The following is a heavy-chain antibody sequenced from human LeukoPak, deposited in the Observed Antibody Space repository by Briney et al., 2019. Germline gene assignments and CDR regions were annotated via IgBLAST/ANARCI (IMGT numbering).Heavy chain of an antibody. V-gene: IGHV3-15*01. D-gene: IGHD5-12*01. J-gene: IGHJ5*02. Sequence: PGGSLRLSCATSGLTFTSAWLTWVRQAPGKGLEWVCRIKSKSVGETTDYAAPVKGRFTISRDDSENTLYLQMNSLKTEDTAVYYCTTHSGNDLRSWGQGTLVTVSS. CDR1: GLTFTSAW. CDR3: TTHSGNDLRS. CDR2: IKSKSVGETT.